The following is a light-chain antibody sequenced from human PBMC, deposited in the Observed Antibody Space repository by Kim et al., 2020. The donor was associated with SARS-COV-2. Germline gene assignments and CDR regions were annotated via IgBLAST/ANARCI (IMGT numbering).Light chain of an antibody. Sequence: ATLSVSPGERATLSCRASQSVSSNLAWYQQKPGQAPRLLIYGASTRATGIPARFSGSGSGTEFTLTISSLQSEDFAVYYCQHHGTFGQGTKVDIK. V-gene: IGKV3-15*01. J-gene: IGKJ1*01. CDR2: GAS. CDR3: QHHGT. CDR1: QSVSSN.